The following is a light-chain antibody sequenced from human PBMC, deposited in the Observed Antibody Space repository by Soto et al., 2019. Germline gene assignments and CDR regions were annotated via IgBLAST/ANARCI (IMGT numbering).Light chain of an antibody. CDR1: QSVSTH. J-gene: IGKJ4*01. V-gene: IGKV3-15*01. Sequence: EIVMTQCTAPLSVSPGERATLSCRGSQSVSTHLAWYQQKPGQAPRLLIHGASTRAPGIPDRFSGSGSGTEFTLTISSLQSEDFAVYYCQQYNDWPPKVTFGGGTKVDIK. CDR2: GAS. CDR3: QQYNDWPPKVT.